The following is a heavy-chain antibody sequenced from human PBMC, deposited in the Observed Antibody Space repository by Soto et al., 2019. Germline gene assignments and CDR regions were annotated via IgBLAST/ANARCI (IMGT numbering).Heavy chain of an antibody. CDR1: GGSISSGGYY. CDR3: ARERIVVVPAAIPSVYYYGMDV. J-gene: IGHJ6*02. CDR2: IYYSGST. Sequence: SETLSLTCTVSGGSISSGGYYWSWIRQHPGKGLEWIGYIYYSGSTYYNPSLKSRVTISVDTSKNQFSLKLSSVTAADTAVYYCARERIVVVPAAIPSVYYYGMDVWGQGTAVTVSS. D-gene: IGHD2-2*01. V-gene: IGHV4-31*03.